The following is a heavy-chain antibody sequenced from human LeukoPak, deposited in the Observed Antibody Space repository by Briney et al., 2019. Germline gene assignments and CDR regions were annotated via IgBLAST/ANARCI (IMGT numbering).Heavy chain of an antibody. CDR3: AKRGPGSPESGKYYFDY. CDR2: ISGSAART. Sequence: PGGSLRLSCAASGFTFSTYGMTWVRQAPGRGLEWVSAISGSAARTFYADSVKGRFTISRDNSKNTLSLQMNSLRAEDTAVYCAKRGPGSPESGKYYFDYWGQGTLVTVSS. V-gene: IGHV3-23*01. J-gene: IGHJ4*02. CDR1: GFTFSTYG. D-gene: IGHD3-10*01.